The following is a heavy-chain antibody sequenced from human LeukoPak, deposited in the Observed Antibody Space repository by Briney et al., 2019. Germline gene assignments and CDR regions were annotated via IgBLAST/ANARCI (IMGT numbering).Heavy chain of an antibody. V-gene: IGHV4-30-4*01. D-gene: IGHD4-23*01. CDR3: ARDGRWPDAFDI. Sequence: PSQTLSLTWTVSGGSISSGDYYWSWIRQPPGKGLEWIGYIYYSGSTYYNPSLKSRVTISVDTSKNQFSLKLSSVTAADTAVYYCARDGRWPDAFDIWGQGTMVTVSS. CDR1: GGSISSGDYY. CDR2: IYYSGST. J-gene: IGHJ3*02.